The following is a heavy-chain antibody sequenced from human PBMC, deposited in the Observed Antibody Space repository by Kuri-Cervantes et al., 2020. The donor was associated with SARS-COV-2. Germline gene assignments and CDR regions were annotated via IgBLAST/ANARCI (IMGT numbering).Heavy chain of an antibody. D-gene: IGHD5-18*01. CDR1: GFTFSSYS. V-gene: IGHV3-21*01. CDR3: ARGYSYGYAVLDAFDI. CDR2: ISSSSSYI. Sequence: LSLTCAASGFTFSSYSMNWVRQAPGKGLEWVSSISSSSSYIYYADSVKGRFTISRDNAKNSLYLQMNSLRAEDTAVYYCARGYSYGYAVLDAFDIWGQGTMVTVSS. J-gene: IGHJ3*02.